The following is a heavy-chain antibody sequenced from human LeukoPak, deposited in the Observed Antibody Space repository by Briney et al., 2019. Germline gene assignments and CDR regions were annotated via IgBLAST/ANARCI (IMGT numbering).Heavy chain of an antibody. J-gene: IGHJ4*02. D-gene: IGHD3-3*01. CDR2: INSDGRST. Sequence: GGSLRLSCAASGFTFSSYWMHWVRQAPGKGLMWVSRINSDGRSTRYAASVKGRFTISRDNAKNTLYLQMNSLRAEDTAVYYCARSLGSYYDFWSGYYTPFDCWGQGTLVTVSS. CDR3: ARSLGSYYDFWSGYYTPFDC. V-gene: IGHV3-74*01. CDR1: GFTFSSYW.